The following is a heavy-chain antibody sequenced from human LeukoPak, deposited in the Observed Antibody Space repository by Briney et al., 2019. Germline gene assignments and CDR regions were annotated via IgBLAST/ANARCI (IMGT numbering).Heavy chain of an antibody. Sequence: ASVKVSCKASGYTFTSYYMHWVRQAPGQGLEWMGIINPSGGSTSYAQKFQGRVTMTRDTSTSTVYIELGRLRSEDTAVYYCARTLVGDYGDSNFDCWGQGTLVTVSS. J-gene: IGHJ4*02. CDR3: ARTLVGDYGDSNFDC. D-gene: IGHD4-17*01. CDR2: INPSGGST. CDR1: GYTFTSYY. V-gene: IGHV1-46*01.